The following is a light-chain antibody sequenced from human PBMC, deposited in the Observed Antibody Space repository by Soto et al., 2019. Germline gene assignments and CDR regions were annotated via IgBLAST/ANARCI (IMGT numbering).Light chain of an antibody. J-gene: IGKJ2*01. Sequence: DIQMTQSPSTLSASVGDRVTITCRASQSISSWLAWYQQKPGKAPNLLIYKASSLESGVPSRFIGSGSGTDFTLTISSLQPDDFATYYCQQYNSYPTFGQGTKLESK. CDR3: QQYNSYPT. CDR2: KAS. CDR1: QSISSW. V-gene: IGKV1-5*03.